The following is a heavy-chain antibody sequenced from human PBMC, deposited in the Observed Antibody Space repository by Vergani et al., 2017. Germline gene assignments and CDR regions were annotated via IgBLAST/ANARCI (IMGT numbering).Heavy chain of an antibody. Sequence: QVTLRESGPALVKPTQTLRLTCTFSGFSLSTSGMCVSWIRQPPGKALEWLARIDWVDDKYYSTSLKTRLTISKDTSKNPVVLTMTNMDPVDTATYYCARTGYSYSKAFDDWGQGTLVTVSS. CDR1: GFSLSTSGMC. J-gene: IGHJ4*02. CDR3: ARTGYSYSKAFDD. CDR2: IDWVDDK. V-gene: IGHV2-70*15. D-gene: IGHD5-18*01.